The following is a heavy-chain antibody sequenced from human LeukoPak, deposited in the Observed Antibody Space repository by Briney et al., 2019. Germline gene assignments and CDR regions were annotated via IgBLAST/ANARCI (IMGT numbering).Heavy chain of an antibody. CDR1: GGSISSSSYY. CDR2: IYYSGST. V-gene: IGHV4-39*07. Sequence: SETLSLTCTVSGGSISSSSYYWGWIRQPPGKGLEWIGSIYYSGSTYYNPSLKSRVTIPVDTSKNQFSLKLSSVTAADTAVYYCATYSYDYVWGRKYFDYWGQGTLVTVSS. CDR3: ATYSYDYVWGRKYFDY. D-gene: IGHD3-16*01. J-gene: IGHJ4*02.